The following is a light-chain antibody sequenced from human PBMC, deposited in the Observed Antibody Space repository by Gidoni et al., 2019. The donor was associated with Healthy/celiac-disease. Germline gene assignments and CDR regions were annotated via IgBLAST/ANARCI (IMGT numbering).Light chain of an antibody. J-gene: IGKJ3*01. CDR3: QQRSNWPRT. CDR2: DAS. Sequence: EIVLTQSPPTLSLSPGERATLSCRASQSVTSYLAWYQQKPGQAPRLLIYDASNRATGIPARFSGSGSGTDFTLTISSLEPEDFAVYYCQQRSNWPRTFGHGTKVDIK. CDR1: QSVTSY. V-gene: IGKV3-11*01.